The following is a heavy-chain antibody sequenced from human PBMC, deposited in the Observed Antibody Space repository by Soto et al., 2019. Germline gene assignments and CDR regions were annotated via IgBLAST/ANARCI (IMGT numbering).Heavy chain of an antibody. CDR3: ARGQGYYDFWSGYYYHGSYYYYGMDV. CDR1: GGSFSGYY. D-gene: IGHD3-3*01. CDR2: INHSGST. V-gene: IGHV4-34*01. J-gene: IGHJ6*02. Sequence: SETLSLTCAVYGGSFSGYYWSWIRQPPGKGLEWIGEINHSGSTNYNPSLKSRVTISVDTSKNQSSLKLSSVTAADKAVYYCARGQGYYDFWSGYYYHGSYYYYGMDVWGQGTTVPVSS.